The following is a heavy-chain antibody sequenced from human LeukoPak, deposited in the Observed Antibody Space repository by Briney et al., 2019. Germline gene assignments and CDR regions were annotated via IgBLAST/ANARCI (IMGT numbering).Heavy chain of an antibody. Sequence: PGGSLRLSCAASTFSLNTYGIHWVRQAPGKGLEWLAAISDDGSNKYYGDSVKGRFTISRDNSKNAVYLQLNSLRADDTAVYCCAKDHSSGWYGVIDYWGQGTLVTVSS. CDR2: ISDDGSNK. CDR1: TFSLNTYG. D-gene: IGHD6-19*01. CDR3: AKDHSSGWYGVIDY. V-gene: IGHV3-30*18. J-gene: IGHJ4*02.